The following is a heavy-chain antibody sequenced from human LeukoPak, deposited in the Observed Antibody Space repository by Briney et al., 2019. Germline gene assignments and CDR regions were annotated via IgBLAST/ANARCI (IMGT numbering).Heavy chain of an antibody. CDR3: ARDHVGIAAVGGGY. Sequence: GGSLRLSCAASGFTFDDYAMHWVRQAPGKGLEWVSGISWNSGSIGYADSVKGRFTISRDNAKNSLYLQMNSLRAEDTAVYYCARDHVGIAAVGGGYWGQGTLVTVSS. D-gene: IGHD6-13*01. V-gene: IGHV3-9*01. J-gene: IGHJ4*02. CDR1: GFTFDDYA. CDR2: ISWNSGSI.